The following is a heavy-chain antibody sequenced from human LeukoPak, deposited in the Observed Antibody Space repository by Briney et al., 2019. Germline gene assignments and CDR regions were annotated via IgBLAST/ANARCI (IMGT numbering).Heavy chain of an antibody. V-gene: IGHV4-31*03. CDR2: IYYSGST. CDR3: ARFHARFRRSINYYYGMDV. D-gene: IGHD1-14*01. J-gene: IGHJ6*02. CDR1: GGSISSGGYY. Sequence: PSQALSLTCTVSGGSISSGGYYWSWIRQHPGEGLEWIGYIYYSGSTYYNPSLKSRVTISVDTSKNQFSLKLSSVTAADTAVYYCARFHARFRRSINYYYGMDVWGQGTTVTVSS.